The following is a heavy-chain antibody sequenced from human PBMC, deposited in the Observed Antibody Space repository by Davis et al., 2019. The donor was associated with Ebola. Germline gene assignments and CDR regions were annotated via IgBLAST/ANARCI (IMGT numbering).Heavy chain of an antibody. Sequence: PSETLSLTCTVSGGSISSHYWNWIRQPPGKGLEWVGIIYDGGRTNYNPSLKNRVTISADTSKNQFSLNLRSVTPADTAVYYCVRFGRGAYWGQGTLVTVSS. CDR3: VRFGRGAY. CDR2: IYDGGRT. D-gene: IGHD3-16*01. CDR1: GGSISSHY. V-gene: IGHV4-59*11. J-gene: IGHJ4*02.